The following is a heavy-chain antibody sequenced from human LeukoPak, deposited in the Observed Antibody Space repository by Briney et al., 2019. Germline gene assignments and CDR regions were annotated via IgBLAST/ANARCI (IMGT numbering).Heavy chain of an antibody. CDR1: GFTFSSYG. V-gene: IGHV3-30*18. CDR3: AKDGTAMVPSDPTYYYYYMDV. Sequence: PGGSLRLSCAASGFTFSSYGMHWVRQAAGKGLEWVAVISYDGSNKYYADSVKGRFTISRDNSKNTLYLQMNSLRDEDTAVYYCAKDGTAMVPSDPTYYYYYMDVWGKGTTVTVSS. J-gene: IGHJ6*03. D-gene: IGHD5-18*01. CDR2: ISYDGSNK.